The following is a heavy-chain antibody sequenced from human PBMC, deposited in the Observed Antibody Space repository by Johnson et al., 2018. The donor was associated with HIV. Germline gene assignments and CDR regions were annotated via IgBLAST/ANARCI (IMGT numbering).Heavy chain of an antibody. CDR1: GFTFSSYG. D-gene: IGHD6-13*01. Sequence: QVQLVESGGGVVQPGRSLRLSCAASGFTFSSYGMHWVRQAPGKGLEWVAVISYDGSNKYYADSVKGRFTISRANSKNTLYLQMNNLRAEDTAVYYCAKGGEVWYGAFDFWGQGTMAIVSS. V-gene: IGHV3-30*18. J-gene: IGHJ3*01. CDR2: ISYDGSNK. CDR3: AKGGEVWYGAFDF.